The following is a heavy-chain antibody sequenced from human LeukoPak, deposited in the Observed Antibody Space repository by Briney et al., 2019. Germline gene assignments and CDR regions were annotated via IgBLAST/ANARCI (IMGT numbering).Heavy chain of an antibody. D-gene: IGHD3-10*01. Sequence: SQTLSLTCAISGDSISSNSAAWNCIRPSPSRGLECPGRTYYRSKWYNDYAVSVKSRITINPDTSRNQFSLQLNSVTPEDTAVYYCARVGYYGSGSYSQTYYYYGMDVWGQGTTVTVSS. J-gene: IGHJ6*02. CDR3: ARVGYYGSGSYSQTYYYYGMDV. CDR2: TYYRSKWYN. V-gene: IGHV6-1*01. CDR1: GDSISSNSAA.